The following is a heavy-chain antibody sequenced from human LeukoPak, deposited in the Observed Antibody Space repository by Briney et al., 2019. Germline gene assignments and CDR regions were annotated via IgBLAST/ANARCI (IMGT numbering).Heavy chain of an antibody. D-gene: IGHD3-10*01. CDR3: ARERILWFGESYYFDY. CDR2: INPNSGGT. V-gene: IGHV1-2*02. Sequence: GASVKVSCTASGYTFTGYYMHWVRQAPGQGLEWMGWINPNSGGTNYAQKFQGRVTMTRDTSISTAYMELSRLRSDDTAVYYCARERILWFGESYYFDYWGQGTLVTVSS. CDR1: GYTFTGYY. J-gene: IGHJ4*02.